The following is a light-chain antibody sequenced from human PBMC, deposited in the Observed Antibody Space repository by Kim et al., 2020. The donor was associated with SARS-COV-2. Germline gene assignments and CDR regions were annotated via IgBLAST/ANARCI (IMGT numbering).Light chain of an antibody. CDR3: QQYGSSPHLT. CDR2: GGS. Sequence: VLTQSPATLSLSPGEGATLSCRASQYVDSRYLAWYQQRPGQAPRLLIYGGSNRATDIPDRFSGSGSGTDFTLTINSLEPDDFAVYYCQQYGSSPHLTFGGGTKVDIK. V-gene: IGKV3-20*01. J-gene: IGKJ4*01. CDR1: QYVDSRY.